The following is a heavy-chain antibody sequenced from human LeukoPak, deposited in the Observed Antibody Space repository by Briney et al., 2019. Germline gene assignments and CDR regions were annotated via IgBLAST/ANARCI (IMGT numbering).Heavy chain of an antibody. D-gene: IGHD5/OR15-5a*01. CDR1: GGTFGSYA. J-gene: IGHJ4*02. V-gene: IGHV1-69*13. Sequence: VKVSCKASGGTFGSYAISWVRQAPGQGLEWMGGITPIFGTANYAQKFQGRVTITADESTSTAYMELSSLRSEDTAVYYCARGAGLRGNFDYWGQGTLVTVSS. CDR2: ITPIFGTA. CDR3: ARGAGLRGNFDY.